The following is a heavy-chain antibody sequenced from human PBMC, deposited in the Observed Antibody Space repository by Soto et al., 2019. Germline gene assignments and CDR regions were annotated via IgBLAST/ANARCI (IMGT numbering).Heavy chain of an antibody. CDR2: IRNDGSTT. J-gene: IGHJ4*02. D-gene: IGHD3-22*01. CDR1: GFTFSNYW. Sequence: EVQLVESGGGLVQPGGSLRLSCAASGFTFSNYWMHWVRQAPGKGLMWVSRIRNDGSTTDYADSVKGRFTVSRDNAKNTMTLQMNRLRAEDTAVYYCVRDEFDSSGRYYGLPNWGQGAPVTVSS. V-gene: IGHV3-74*01. CDR3: VRDEFDSSGRYYGLPN.